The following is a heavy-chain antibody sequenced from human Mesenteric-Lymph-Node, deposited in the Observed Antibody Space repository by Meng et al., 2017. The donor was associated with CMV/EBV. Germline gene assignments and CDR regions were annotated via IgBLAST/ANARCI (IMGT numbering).Heavy chain of an antibody. CDR2: LYYRGGT. CDR1: GDSVSGGSYY. D-gene: IGHD6-13*01. Sequence: SETLSLTCTVSGDSVSGGSYYWTWIRQAPGKGLEWIGYLYYRGGTNYNPSLKSRVTMSVDTSKNQLLLNLNSVTAADTAVYYCASGAHSSNWYDYWGQGTLVTVSS. V-gene: IGHV4-61*01. CDR3: ASGAHSSNWYDY. J-gene: IGHJ5*01.